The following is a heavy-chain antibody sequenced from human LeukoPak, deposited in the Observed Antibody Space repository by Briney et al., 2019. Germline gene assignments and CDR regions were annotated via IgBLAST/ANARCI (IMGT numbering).Heavy chain of an antibody. D-gene: IGHD2-21*02. Sequence: ASVKVSCKVSGYTLTELSMHWVRQAPGKGLEWMGGFDPEDGETIYAQKFQGRVTMTEDTSTDTAYMELSSLRSEDTAVYYCATDRGRDWGYRDAFDIWGQGTMVTVSS. V-gene: IGHV1-24*01. CDR1: GYTLTELS. CDR2: FDPEDGET. CDR3: ATDRGRDWGYRDAFDI. J-gene: IGHJ3*02.